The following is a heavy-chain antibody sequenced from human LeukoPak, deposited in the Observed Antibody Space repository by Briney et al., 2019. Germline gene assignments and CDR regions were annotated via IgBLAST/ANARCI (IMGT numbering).Heavy chain of an antibody. CDR2: ISSSSSYI. V-gene: IGHV3-21*01. J-gene: IGHJ3*02. D-gene: IGHD2-15*01. Sequence: PGGSLRLSCAASGFTFSSYSMNWVRQAPGKGLEWVSSISSSSSYIYYADSVKGRFTISRDNAKNSLYLQMNSLRAEDTAVYYCARDQGYCSGGSCYSRAFDIWGQGTMVTVSS. CDR3: ARDQGYCSGGSCYSRAFDI. CDR1: GFTFSSYS.